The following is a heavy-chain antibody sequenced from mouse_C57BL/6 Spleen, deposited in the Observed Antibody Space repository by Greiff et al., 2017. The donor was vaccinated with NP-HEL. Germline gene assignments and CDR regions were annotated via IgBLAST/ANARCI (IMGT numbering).Heavy chain of an antibody. CDR1: GYSITSGYY. V-gene: IGHV3-6*01. CDR2: ISYDGSN. Sequence: VQLQQSGPGLVKPSQSLSLTCSVTGYSITSGYYWNWIRQFPGNKLEWMGYISYDGSNNYNPSLKNRISITRDTSKNQFFLKLNSVTTEDTATYYCARAYLFYWYFDVWGTGTTVTVSS. CDR3: ARAYLFYWYFDV. D-gene: IGHD5-1*01. J-gene: IGHJ1*03.